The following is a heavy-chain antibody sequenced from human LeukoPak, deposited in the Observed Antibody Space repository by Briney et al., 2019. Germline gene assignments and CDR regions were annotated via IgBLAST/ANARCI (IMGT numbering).Heavy chain of an antibody. V-gene: IGHV4-39*07. D-gene: IGHD3/OR15-3a*01. CDR3: ARQTGSGLFILP. Sequence: SETLSLTCTVSGVSISSSNSYWGWIRQPPGMGLEWIGSIYYTGNTNYNTSLKSQVTISVDTSKNQFSLKLTSVTAADTAVYYCARQTGSGLFILPGGQGTLVTVSS. CDR1: GVSISSSNSY. CDR2: IYYTGNT. J-gene: IGHJ4*02.